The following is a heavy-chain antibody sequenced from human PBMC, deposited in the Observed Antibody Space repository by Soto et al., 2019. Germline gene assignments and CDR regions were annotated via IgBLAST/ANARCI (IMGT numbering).Heavy chain of an antibody. D-gene: IGHD2-8*01. V-gene: IGHV1-69*06. Sequence: ASVKVSCKASGGTFSSYAISWVRQAPGQGLEWMGGIIPIFGTANYAQKFQGRVTITADKSTSTAYMELSSLRSEDTAVYYCASKGSVWSRESSYYYGMDVWGQRTTVTVSS. CDR1: GGTFSSYA. J-gene: IGHJ6*02. CDR2: IIPIFGTA. CDR3: ASKGSVWSRESSYYYGMDV.